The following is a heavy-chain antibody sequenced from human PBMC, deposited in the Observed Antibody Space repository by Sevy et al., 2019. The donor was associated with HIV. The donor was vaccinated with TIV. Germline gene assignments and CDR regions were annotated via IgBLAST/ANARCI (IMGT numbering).Heavy chain of an antibody. D-gene: IGHD3-10*01. V-gene: IGHV1-58*01. CDR2: IVLGSGNT. Sequence: ASVKVSCKASGFPFTSSAVQWVRQARGQRLECIGWIVLGSGNTNYAQEFKERVTITRDMSTSTAYMELSSLRSEDTAVYYCAATNYFGLGRWGGENYFDYWGQGTLVTVSS. CDR1: GFPFTSSA. CDR3: AATNYFGLGRWGGENYFDY. J-gene: IGHJ4*02.